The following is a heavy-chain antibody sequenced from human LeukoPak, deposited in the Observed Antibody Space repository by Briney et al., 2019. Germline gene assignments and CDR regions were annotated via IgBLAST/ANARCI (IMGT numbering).Heavy chain of an antibody. CDR2: ISSSGRTI. D-gene: IGHD3-10*01. CDR3: AGIPLLWFGELFPDY. Sequence: PGRSLRLSCAASGFTFSDYYMSWIRQAPGRGREWGSCISSSGRTIYYADSEKDRFTISRDNAKNSLSLQMNSLRAEDTAGYYCAGIPLLWFGELFPDYWGQGTLVTVSS. J-gene: IGHJ4*02. V-gene: IGHV3-11*04. CDR1: GFTFSDYY.